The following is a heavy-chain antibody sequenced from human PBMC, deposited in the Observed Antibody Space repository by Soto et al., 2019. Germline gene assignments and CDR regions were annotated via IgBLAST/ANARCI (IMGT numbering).Heavy chain of an antibody. CDR1: GGTFSSYA. V-gene: IGHV1-69*13. CDR2: TIPIFGTA. D-gene: IGHD3-22*01. CDR3: AREVHYDSSGYSDY. Sequence: SVKVSCKASGGTFSSYAISWVRQAPGQGLEWMGGTIPIFGTANYAQKFQGRVTITADESTSTAYMELSSLRSEDTAVYYCAREVHYDSSGYSDYWGQGTLVTVSS. J-gene: IGHJ4*02.